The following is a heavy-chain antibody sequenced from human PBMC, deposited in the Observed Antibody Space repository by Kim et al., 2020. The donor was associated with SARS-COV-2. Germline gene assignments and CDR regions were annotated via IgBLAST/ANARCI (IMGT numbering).Heavy chain of an antibody. CDR2: ISSTGITI. J-gene: IGHJ6*04. CDR1: GFTFSDYY. D-gene: IGHD3-3*01. V-gene: IGHV3-11*01. CDR3: ARDISYYDFWSGYYSPSLDV. Sequence: GRSLRLSCAASGFTFSDYYMSWIRQAPRKGLEWVSYISSTGITIYYADSVKGRFTISRDNATNSLYLQMNSLRAEDKAVYYCARDISYYDFWSGYYSPSLDVWGKGTTVTGSS.